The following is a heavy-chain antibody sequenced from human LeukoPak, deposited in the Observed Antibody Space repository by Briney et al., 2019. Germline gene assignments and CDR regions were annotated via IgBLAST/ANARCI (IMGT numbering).Heavy chain of an antibody. CDR3: AKEPAAAEYYFDY. CDR1: GFTFSSYG. V-gene: IGHV3-33*06. D-gene: IGHD6-13*01. CDR2: IWYDGSNK. Sequence: AGGSLRLSCAASGFTFSSYGMHWVRQAPGKGLEGVAVIWYDGSNKYYADSVQGRFTISRDNSKNTLYLQMNSLRAEDTAVYYCAKEPAAAEYYFDYWGQGTLVTVSS. J-gene: IGHJ4*02.